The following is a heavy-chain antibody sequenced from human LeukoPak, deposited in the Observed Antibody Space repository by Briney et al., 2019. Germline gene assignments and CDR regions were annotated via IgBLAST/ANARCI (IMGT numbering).Heavy chain of an antibody. CDR3: ARHRSGPNAFDI. J-gene: IGHJ3*02. Sequence: SETLSLTCAVSGYSISSGYYWGWIRQPPGKGLEWIGSIYHSGSTYYNPSLKSRVTISVDTSRNQFSLKLSSVTAADTAVYYCARHRSGPNAFDIWGQGTMVTVSS. V-gene: IGHV4-38-2*01. CDR2: IYHSGST. CDR1: GYSISSGYY. D-gene: IGHD3-3*01.